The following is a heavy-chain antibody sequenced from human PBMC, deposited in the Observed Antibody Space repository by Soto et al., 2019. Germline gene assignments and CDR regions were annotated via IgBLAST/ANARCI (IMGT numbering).Heavy chain of an antibody. CDR2: IWYDGSNK. J-gene: IGHJ4*02. Sequence: QVQLVESGGGVVQPGRSLRLSCAASGFTFSSYGMHWVRQAPGKGLEWVAVIWYDGSNKYYADSVKGRFTISRDNSKNTLYLQMNSLRAEDTAVYYCARTRVRYSSSRYDFDYWGQGTLVTVSS. CDR1: GFTFSSYG. V-gene: IGHV3-33*01. CDR3: ARTRVRYSSSRYDFDY. D-gene: IGHD6-13*01.